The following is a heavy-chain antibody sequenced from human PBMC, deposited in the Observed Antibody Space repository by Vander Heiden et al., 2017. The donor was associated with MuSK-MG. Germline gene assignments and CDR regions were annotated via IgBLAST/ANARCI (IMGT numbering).Heavy chain of an antibody. J-gene: IGHJ5*02. V-gene: IGHV4-34*01. Sequence: QVQLQQWGAGLLKPSETLSLTCAVDGGSFSVYYWSWIRQPPGQGLEWIGEINHSGSTNYNPSLKSRVTISVDTSKNQFSLKLSSVTAADTAVYYCARSIVATIEGDWFDPWGQGTLVTVSS. CDR2: INHSGST. D-gene: IGHD5-12*01. CDR1: GGSFSVYY. CDR3: ARSIVATIEGDWFDP.